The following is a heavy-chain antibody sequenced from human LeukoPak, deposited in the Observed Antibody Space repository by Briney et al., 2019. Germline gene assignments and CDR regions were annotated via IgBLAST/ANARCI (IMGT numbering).Heavy chain of an antibody. V-gene: IGHV4-39*01. J-gene: IGHJ5*02. CDR2: IYYSGST. D-gene: IGHD3-3*01. CDR1: GGSISSGDYY. CDR3: ACSGDFWSGYYMEGSNWFDP. Sequence: SETLSLTCTVSGGSISSGDYYWGWIRQPPGKGLEWIGSIYYSGSTYYNPSLKSRATISVDTSKNQFSLKLSSVTAADTAVYYCACSGDFWSGYYMEGSNWFDPWGQGTLVTVSS.